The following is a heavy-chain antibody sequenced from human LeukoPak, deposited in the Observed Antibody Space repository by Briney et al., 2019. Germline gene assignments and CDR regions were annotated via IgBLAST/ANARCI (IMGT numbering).Heavy chain of an antibody. J-gene: IGHJ4*02. V-gene: IGHV1-24*01. CDR1: GYTLTQLA. CDR3: ATQARGYFYY. CDR2: FDPDDGET. Sequence: ASVKVSCKVSGYTLTQLAIHWVRQAPGKGLEWMGGFDPDDGETVYAQKFQDRVTMTEDTSTDTASMELTSLASEDTAVYYCATQARGYFYYWGQGTLVTVSS.